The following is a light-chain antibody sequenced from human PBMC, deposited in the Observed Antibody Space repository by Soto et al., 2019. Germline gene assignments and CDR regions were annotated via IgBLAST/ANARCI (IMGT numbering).Light chain of an antibody. J-gene: IGKJ5*01. CDR3: QQRSNWPPEIT. V-gene: IGKV3-11*01. CDR2: DAS. Sequence: EIVLAQSPATLSLSPGERATLSCRASQSVSISLARYQQKPGQAPRLLIYDASNRATGVPARFSGSGSGTDFTLTVSSLDPEDFALYYCQQRSNWPPEITFGQGTRLEIK. CDR1: QSVSIS.